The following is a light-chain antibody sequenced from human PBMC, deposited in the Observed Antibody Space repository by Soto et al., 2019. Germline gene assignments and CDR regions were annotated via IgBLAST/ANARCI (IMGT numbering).Light chain of an antibody. CDR3: CSLTTSHTYV. V-gene: IGLV2-14*03. J-gene: IGLJ1*01. Sequence: QSVLTQPASVSWSPGHSITISCTGTSSYIAHYDYVSWYQQHPGKAPKLMLYHVTYRPSGVSNRYSGSKAGNSASLTISGRQADDEADYYCCSLTTSHTYVFGSGTKVTVL. CDR1: SSYIAHYDY. CDR2: HVT.